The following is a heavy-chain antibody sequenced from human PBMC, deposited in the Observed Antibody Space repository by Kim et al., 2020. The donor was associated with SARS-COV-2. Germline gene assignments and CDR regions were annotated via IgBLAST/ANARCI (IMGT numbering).Heavy chain of an antibody. D-gene: IGHD3-9*01. J-gene: IGHJ6*02. CDR1: GFTFSSYG. CDR2: ISYDGSNK. V-gene: IGHV3-30*18. Sequence: GGSLRLSCAASGFTFSSYGMHWVRQAPGKGLEWVAVISYDGSNKYYADSVKGRFTISRDNSKNTLDLQMNSLRAEDTAVYYCAQDLKGYFDWLRSRFYNYCGMDDWGQWTTVTDSS. CDR3: AQDLKGYFDWLRSRFYNYCGMDD.